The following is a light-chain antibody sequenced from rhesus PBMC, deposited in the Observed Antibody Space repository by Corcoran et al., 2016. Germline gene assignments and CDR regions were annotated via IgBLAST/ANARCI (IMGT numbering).Light chain of an antibody. V-gene: IGKV2-104*01. CDR1: QSLLDSEDGNTY. CDR3: MAAIGSPLT. J-gene: IGKJ3*01. Sequence: DIVMTQTPLPLPVTPGEPASISCRSSQSLLDSEDGNTYLEWYLQKPGQSPQLVVYEVSNRASGVPDRVSGSGSDTDFTLQISRVGAGIVGIYYCMAAIGSPLTFGPGAKLHI. CDR2: EVS.